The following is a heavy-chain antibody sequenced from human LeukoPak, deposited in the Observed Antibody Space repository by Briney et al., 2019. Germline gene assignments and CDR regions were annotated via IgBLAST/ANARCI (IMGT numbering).Heavy chain of an antibody. V-gene: IGHV4-39*01. CDR1: GGSLNSGRYY. CDR2: INYSGST. Sequence: SETLSLTCTVSGGSLNSGRYYWGWIRQPPGKGLEWIGSINYSGSTYYNPSLKSRVTISVDTSKNQFSLKLSSVTAADTAVYYCAVEGGIVGATGYWGQGTLVTVSS. CDR3: AVEGGIVGATGY. D-gene: IGHD1-26*01. J-gene: IGHJ4*02.